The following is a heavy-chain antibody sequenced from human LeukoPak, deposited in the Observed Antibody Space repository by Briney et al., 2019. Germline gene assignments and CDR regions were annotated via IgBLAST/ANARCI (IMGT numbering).Heavy chain of an antibody. Sequence: SETLSLTCTVSGRSISSYYWSWIRQPPGKGLEWIGYIYYNGSTNYNPSLKSRLTISVDTPKNQFSLKLSSVTAADTAVYYWARHPPGDYGELPFDYWGQGTLVTVSS. CDR1: GRSISSYY. V-gene: IGHV4-59*08. D-gene: IGHD4-17*01. CDR2: IYYNGST. CDR3: ARHPPGDYGELPFDY. J-gene: IGHJ4*02.